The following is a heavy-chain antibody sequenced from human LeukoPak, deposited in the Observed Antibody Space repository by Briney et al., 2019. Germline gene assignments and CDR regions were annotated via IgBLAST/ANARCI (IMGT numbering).Heavy chain of an antibody. CDR1: GVSISSSNSY. V-gene: IGHV4-39*01. CDR2: IYYTGNT. J-gene: IGHJ4*02. Sequence: SETLSLTCTVSGVSISSSNSYWGWIRQPPGKGLEWIGSIYYTGNTYYNASLKSRVTISIDTSNNQVSLRLISVTATDTAMYYCARQTGSGLFTLPGGQGTLVTVSS. CDR3: ARQTGSGLFTLP. D-gene: IGHD3/OR15-3a*01.